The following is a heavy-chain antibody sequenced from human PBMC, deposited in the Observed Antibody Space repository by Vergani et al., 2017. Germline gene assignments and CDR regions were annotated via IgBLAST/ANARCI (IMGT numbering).Heavy chain of an antibody. D-gene: IGHD6-13*01. Sequence: EVQLVESGGGLVKPGGSLRLSCAASGFTFSSYSMNWVRQAPGKGLEWVSYISSSSSTIYYADSVKGRFTISRDNAKNSLYLQMNSLRAEDTAVYYCARVQGEQQLVMVYYYYYGMDVWGQGTTVTVSS. CDR3: ARVQGEQQLVMVYYYYYGMDV. J-gene: IGHJ6*02. V-gene: IGHV3-48*01. CDR1: GFTFSSYS. CDR2: ISSSSSTI.